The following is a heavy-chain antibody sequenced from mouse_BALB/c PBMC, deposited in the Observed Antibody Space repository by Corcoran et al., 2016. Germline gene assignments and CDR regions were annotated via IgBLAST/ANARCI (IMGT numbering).Heavy chain of an antibody. J-gene: IGHJ4*01. Sequence: EVKLLESGGGLVQPGGSLKLSCAASGFDFSRYWMSWVRQAPGKGLGWIGEINPDSRTINYSPSLKDKFIISRDNAKNTLYLQMSKVRSEDTALYYCARCGYYGAMVYWGQGTSVTVSS. CDR1: GFDFSRYW. CDR3: ARCGYYGAMVY. D-gene: IGHD2-3*01. V-gene: IGHV4-1*02. CDR2: INPDSRTI.